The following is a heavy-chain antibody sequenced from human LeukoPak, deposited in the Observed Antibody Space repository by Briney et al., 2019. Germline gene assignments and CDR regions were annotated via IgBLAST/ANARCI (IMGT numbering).Heavy chain of an antibody. J-gene: IGHJ4*02. Sequence: PGGSLRLSCAASGFTFSSYSMKCVRQAPGKGLEWVSYISSSGSYIYYADSMKGRFTISRDNAQNSLYLQMNSLRADDSAVYYCARDLSQGATTDTLGYFDYWGQGALVTVSS. D-gene: IGHD1-1*01. CDR2: ISSSGSYI. CDR3: ARDLSQGATTDTLGYFDY. V-gene: IGHV3-21*01. CDR1: GFTFSSYS.